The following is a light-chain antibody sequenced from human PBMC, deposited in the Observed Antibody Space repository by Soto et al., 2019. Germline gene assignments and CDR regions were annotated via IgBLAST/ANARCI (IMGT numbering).Light chain of an antibody. CDR2: KAS. CDR3: QQYNSYSPT. V-gene: IGKV1-5*03. J-gene: IGKJ1*01. CDR1: QTISSW. Sequence: DIQMTQSPFTLSGSVGDRVTITCRASQTISSWLAWYQQKPGKAPKLLIYKASTLKSGVPSRFSGSGSETEFTLTISGLQPGDSATYYCQQYNSYSPTFGQGTKVDIK.